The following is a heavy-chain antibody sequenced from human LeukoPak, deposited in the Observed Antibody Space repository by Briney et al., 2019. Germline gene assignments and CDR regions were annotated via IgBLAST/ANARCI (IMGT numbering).Heavy chain of an antibody. CDR2: ISGSGGST. D-gene: IGHD3-10*01. J-gene: IGHJ4*02. V-gene: IGHV3-23*01. CDR3: AKEEWFGELLSPFDY. CDR1: GLTFTNYW. Sequence: GGSLRLSCAASGLTFTNYWIHWVRQAPGKGLEWVSAISGSGGSTYYADSVKGRFTISRDNSKNTLYLQMNSLRAEDTAVYYCAKEEWFGELLSPFDYWGQGTLVTVSS.